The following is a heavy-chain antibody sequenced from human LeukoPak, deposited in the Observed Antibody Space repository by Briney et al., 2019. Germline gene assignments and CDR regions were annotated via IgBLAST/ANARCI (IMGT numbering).Heavy chain of an antibody. CDR2: ISWNSGSI. J-gene: IGHJ3*02. CDR1: GFTFDDYA. Sequence: GGSLGLSCAASGFTFDDYAMHWVRQAPGKGLEWVSGISWNSGSIGYADSVKGRFTISRDNAKNSLYLQMNSLRAEDTALYYCASSVITEDAFDIWGQGTMVTVSS. CDR3: ASSVITEDAFDI. D-gene: IGHD1-20*01. V-gene: IGHV3-9*01.